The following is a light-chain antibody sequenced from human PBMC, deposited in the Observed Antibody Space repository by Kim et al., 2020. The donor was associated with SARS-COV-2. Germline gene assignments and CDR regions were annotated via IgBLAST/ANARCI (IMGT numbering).Light chain of an antibody. CDR1: NIGSKS. Sequence: SYELTQPPSVSVAPGKTARITCGGNNIGSKSVHWYQQKPGQAPVLVIYYDSDRPSGIPERFSGSNSGNTATLTISRVEAGDEADYYCQVTEVFGGGTQLT. CDR2: YDS. CDR3: QVTEV. V-gene: IGLV3-21*01. J-gene: IGLJ3*02.